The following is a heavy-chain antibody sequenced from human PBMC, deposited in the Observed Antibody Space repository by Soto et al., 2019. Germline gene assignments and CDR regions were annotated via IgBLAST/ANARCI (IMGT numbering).Heavy chain of an antibody. CDR3: VRDDVGVGIDY. V-gene: IGHV3-74*03. CDR1: GFTFSSYW. CDR2: IDSDGNST. J-gene: IGHJ4*02. D-gene: IGHD1-26*01. Sequence: LRLSCAASGFTFSSYWMHWVRQVPGKGLVWVSHIDSDGNSTTYADSVKGRFTISRDNAKNTVYLQMNSLRAEDTAVYYCVRDDVGVGIDYWGLGTLVTVSS.